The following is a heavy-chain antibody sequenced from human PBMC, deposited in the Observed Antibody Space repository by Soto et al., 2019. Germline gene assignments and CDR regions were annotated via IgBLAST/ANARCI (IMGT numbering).Heavy chain of an antibody. CDR2: IYHSGST. J-gene: IGHJ4*02. D-gene: IGHD6-19*01. V-gene: IGHV4-4*02. Sequence: QVQLQESGPGLVKPSGTLSLICAVSGGSISSNNWWNLVRQPPGKGLECIGEIYHSGSTNYNPSLSSRVIISVDTYNNQFSLKLSSVTAADTAVDYCARGLSLVVAGNRLGLPDYWGQGTLVTVSS. CDR1: GGSISSNNW. CDR3: ARGLSLVVAGNRLGLPDY.